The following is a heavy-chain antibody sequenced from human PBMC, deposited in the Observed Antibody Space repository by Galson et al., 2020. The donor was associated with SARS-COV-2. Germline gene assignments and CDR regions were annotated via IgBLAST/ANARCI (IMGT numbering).Heavy chain of an antibody. D-gene: IGHD4-17*01. CDR3: ARLHYGEYAPEAFDI. J-gene: IGHJ3*02. CDR1: GTSISSGSYS. V-gene: IGHV4-30-2*01. Sequence: SETLSLTCAVSGTSISSGSYSWNWIRQPPGTGLECIGYISHSGGTYYNPSLKSRVTISGDRSKNQFSLRLSSVTAADTTVYYCARLHYGEYAPEAFDIWGPGTRVTVAS. CDR2: ISHSGGT.